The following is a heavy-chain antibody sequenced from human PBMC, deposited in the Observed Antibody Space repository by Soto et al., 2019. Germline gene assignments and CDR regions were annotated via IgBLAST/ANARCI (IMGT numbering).Heavy chain of an antibody. J-gene: IGHJ4*02. D-gene: IGHD3-10*01. CDR1: GFTFSSYG. CDR2: IGYDGSNK. V-gene: IGHV3-33*01. Sequence: QVQLVESGGGVVQPGRSLRLSCAASGFTFSSYGMHWVRQAPGKGLEWVAVIGYDGSNKYYADSVKGRFTISRDNSKNTLDLQMNSLRAEDTAVYYCARDYVYSYYCSGSSGMLFDYWGQGTLVTVSS. CDR3: ARDYVYSYYCSGSSGMLFDY.